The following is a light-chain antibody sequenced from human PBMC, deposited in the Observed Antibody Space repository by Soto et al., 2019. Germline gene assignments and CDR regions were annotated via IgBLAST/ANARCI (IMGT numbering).Light chain of an antibody. J-gene: IGLJ2*01. CDR2: EVS. CDR3: SSYAGSNGVV. Sequence: QSVLTQPPSASGSPGQSVTISCTGTSSDVGGYNYVSWYQQHPGKAPKLMIYEVSKRPSGVPDRFSGSKSGNTASLTVSGLQVEDEADYYCSSYAGSNGVVFGGGTKVTVL. V-gene: IGLV2-8*01. CDR1: SSDVGGYNY.